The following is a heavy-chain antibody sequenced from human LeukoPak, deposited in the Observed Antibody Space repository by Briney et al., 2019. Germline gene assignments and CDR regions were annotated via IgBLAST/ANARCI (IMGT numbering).Heavy chain of an antibody. Sequence: PGGSLRLSCTASGFPFIGYSMNWARQAPGKGLEWISYIGIDSGNTKYADSVRGRFTISTDKAKNSLYLQMNSLRVEDTAVYYCARDHNYAFDNWGQGTLVSVAS. CDR2: IGIDSGNT. D-gene: IGHD1-1*01. CDR1: GFPFIGYS. V-gene: IGHV3-48*01. CDR3: ARDHNYAFDN. J-gene: IGHJ4*02.